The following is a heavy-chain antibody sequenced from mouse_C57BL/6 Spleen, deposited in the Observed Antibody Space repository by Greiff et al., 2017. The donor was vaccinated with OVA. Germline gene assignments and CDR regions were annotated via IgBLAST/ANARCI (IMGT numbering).Heavy chain of an antibody. J-gene: IGHJ4*01. Sequence: QVHVKQPGAELVKPGASVKMSCKASGYTFTSYWITWVKQRPGQGLEWIGDIYPGSGSTNYNEKFKSKATLTVDTSSSTAYMQLSSLTSEDSAVYYCASYSNYDFWYAMDYWGQGTSVTVSS. V-gene: IGHV1-55*01. CDR1: GYTFTSYW. CDR3: ASYSNYDFWYAMDY. D-gene: IGHD2-5*01. CDR2: IYPGSGST.